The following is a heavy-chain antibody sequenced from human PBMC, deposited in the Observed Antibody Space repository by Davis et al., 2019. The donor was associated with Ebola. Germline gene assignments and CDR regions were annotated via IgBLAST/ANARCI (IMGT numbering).Heavy chain of an antibody. CDR2: ISSSGSTI. Sequence: GGSLRLSCSASGFTFSSYAMHWVRQAPGKGLEWVSYISSSGSTIYYADSVKGRFTISRDNAKNSLYLQMNSLRAEDTAVYYCARRSEGSDWLIDYWGQGTLVTVSS. V-gene: IGHV3-48*04. CDR3: ARRSEGSDWLIDY. J-gene: IGHJ4*02. D-gene: IGHD6-19*01. CDR1: GFTFSSYA.